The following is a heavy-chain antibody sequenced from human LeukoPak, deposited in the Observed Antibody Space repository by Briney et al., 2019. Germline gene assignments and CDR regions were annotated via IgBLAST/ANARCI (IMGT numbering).Heavy chain of an antibody. CDR2: IYHSGST. V-gene: IGHV4-30-2*01. Sequence: SETLSLTCAVSGGSISSGGYSWSWIRQPPGKCLEWIGYIYHSGSTYYNPSLKGRVTISVDRSKNQFSLKLSSVTAADTAVYYCARVGDGDYWYFDLWGRGTLVTVSS. CDR3: ARVGDGDYWYFDL. CDR1: GGSISSGGYS. J-gene: IGHJ2*01. D-gene: IGHD4-17*01.